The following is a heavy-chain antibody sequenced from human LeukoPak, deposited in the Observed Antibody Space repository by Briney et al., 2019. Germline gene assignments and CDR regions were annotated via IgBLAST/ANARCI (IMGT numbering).Heavy chain of an antibody. CDR1: GFTFSSYW. J-gene: IGHJ4*02. D-gene: IGHD4-17*01. CDR3: ARDEDDYGDYGGYDY. V-gene: IGHV3-7*01. Sequence: PGGSLRLSCAASGFTFSSYWMSWVRQAPGKGLEWVANIKQDGSEKHYVDSVKGRFTISRDNAKNSLYLQMNSLRAEDTAVYYCARDEDDYGDYGGYDYWGQGTLVTVSS. CDR2: IKQDGSEK.